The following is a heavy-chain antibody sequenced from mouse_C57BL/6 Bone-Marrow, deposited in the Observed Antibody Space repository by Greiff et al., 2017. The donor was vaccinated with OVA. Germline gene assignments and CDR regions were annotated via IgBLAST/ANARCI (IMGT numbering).Heavy chain of an antibody. V-gene: IGHV1-64*01. CDR2: IHPNSGST. D-gene: IGHD2-3*01. Sequence: QVQLQQPGAELVKPGASVKLSCKASGYTFTSYWMHWVKQRPGQGLEWIGMIHPNSGSTNYNEKFKSKATLTVDKSSSTAYMQLSSLTSEDSAVYYCAREDGYSYYFDDWGKGTTLTVSS. CDR1: GYTFTSYW. CDR3: AREDGYSYYFDD. J-gene: IGHJ2*01.